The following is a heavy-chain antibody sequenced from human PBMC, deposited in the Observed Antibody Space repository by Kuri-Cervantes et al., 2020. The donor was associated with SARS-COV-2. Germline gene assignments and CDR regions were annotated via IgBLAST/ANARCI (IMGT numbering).Heavy chain of an antibody. V-gene: IGHV4-34*01. CDR3: ARRRSSTSCYCFDY. Sequence: ESLKISCDVSGGSFTYYYWSWIRQPPGKGLEWIGEIYHSGSTNYNPSLKSRVTISVDKSKNQFSLKLSSVTAADTAVYYCARRRSSTSCYCFDYWGQGTLVTVSS. J-gene: IGHJ4*02. D-gene: IGHD2-2*01. CDR2: IYHSGST. CDR1: GGSFTYYY.